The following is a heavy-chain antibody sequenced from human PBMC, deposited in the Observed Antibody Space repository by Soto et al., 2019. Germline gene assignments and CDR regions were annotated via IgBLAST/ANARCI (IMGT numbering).Heavy chain of an antibody. D-gene: IGHD2-15*01. Sequence: SETLSLTCSVSGVSITSYYWSWIRQSAGGGLEWMGRINTDGLSTYSPSFKSRLTMSPDTSKNQVSLRLISVTAADTAVYFCARVPVAVAATEDYYGLDVWGQGTTVTVSS. V-gene: IGHV4-4*07. CDR2: INTDGLS. CDR3: ARVPVAVAATEDYYGLDV. J-gene: IGHJ6*02. CDR1: GVSITSYY.